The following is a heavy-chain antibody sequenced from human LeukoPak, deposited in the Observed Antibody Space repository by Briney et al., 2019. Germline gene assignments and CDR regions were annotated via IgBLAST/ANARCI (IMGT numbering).Heavy chain of an antibody. CDR3: ARSSRLAGYFDC. CDR1: GATFSSYA. V-gene: IGHV1-69*05. D-gene: IGHD6-19*01. J-gene: IGHJ4*02. Sequence: ASVKLSCKASGATFSSYAISWVRQAPGQGLEWMGGIIPIFCTANYAQKFQGRVTITTDESTSTAYMELSSLRSEDTAVYYCARSSRLAGYFDCWGQGTLVTVSS. CDR2: IIPIFCTA.